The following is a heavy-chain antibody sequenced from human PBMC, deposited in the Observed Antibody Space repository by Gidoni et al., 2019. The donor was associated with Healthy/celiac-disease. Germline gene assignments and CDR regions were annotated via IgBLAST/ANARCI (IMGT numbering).Heavy chain of an antibody. J-gene: IGHJ2*01. V-gene: IGHV3-7*01. CDR2: INQDESEK. D-gene: IGHD1-26*01. CDR1: GFTFNNYW. CDR3: ARGHQWGFWYFDL. Sequence: EEQLVESGGGLVQPGGSLRLSCAASGFTFNNYWMTWVRQAPGKGLEWVANINQDESEKYYVDSVKGRFTISRDNAKNSLYLQMNSLRADDTAVYYCARGHQWGFWYFDLWGRGTLVTVSS.